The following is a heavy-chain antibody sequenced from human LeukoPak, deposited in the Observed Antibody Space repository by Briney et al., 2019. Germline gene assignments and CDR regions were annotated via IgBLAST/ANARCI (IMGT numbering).Heavy chain of an antibody. Sequence: SETLSLTCTVSGGSISSGGYYWSWIRQPPGKGLEWIGYIYYSGSTNYNPSLKSRVTISVDTSKNQFSLKLSSVTAADTAVYYCARQGIPPYYFDYWGQGTLVTVSS. CDR3: ARQGIPPYYFDY. CDR1: GGSISSGGYY. J-gene: IGHJ4*02. D-gene: IGHD5-18*01. CDR2: IYYSGST. V-gene: IGHV4-61*08.